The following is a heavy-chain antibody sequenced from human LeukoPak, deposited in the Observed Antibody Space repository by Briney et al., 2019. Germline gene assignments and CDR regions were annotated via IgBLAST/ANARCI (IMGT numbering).Heavy chain of an antibody. Sequence: PSETLSLTCAVYGGSFSGHYWTWIRHPPGMGLEWIGEINHSGSTTYNPSLNTQVTISVDTSKNQTSLKLSSVTAADTAVYYCARPRYGSGSLDSWGQGTLVTVSS. CDR1: GGSFSGHY. CDR3: ARPRYGSGSLDS. CDR2: INHSGST. V-gene: IGHV4-34*01. J-gene: IGHJ4*02. D-gene: IGHD3-10*01.